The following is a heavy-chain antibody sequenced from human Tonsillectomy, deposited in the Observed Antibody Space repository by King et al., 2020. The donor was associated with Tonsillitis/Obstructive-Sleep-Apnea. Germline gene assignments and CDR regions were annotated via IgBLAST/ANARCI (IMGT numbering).Heavy chain of an antibody. Sequence: VQLVESGAEVKKPGASVKVSCKASGYTFTTYFMHWVRQAPGQGLEWMGIVNPSGGSTIYAQKFQGRVTMTRDTSTSTVYMELSRLRSEDTAVYYCARGAPDNSDDYGSWFDPWGQGTLVTVSS. V-gene: IGHV1-46*01. J-gene: IGHJ5*02. CDR1: GYTFTTYF. CDR3: ARGAPDNSDDYGSWFDP. D-gene: IGHD3-22*01. CDR2: VNPSGGST.